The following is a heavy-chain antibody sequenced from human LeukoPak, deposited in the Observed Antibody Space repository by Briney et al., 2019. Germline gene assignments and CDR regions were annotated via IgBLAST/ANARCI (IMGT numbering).Heavy chain of an antibody. V-gene: IGHV1-2*06. CDR2: INPNSGGT. CDR1: GYTFTGYY. J-gene: IGHJ4*02. Sequence: ASVKVSCKASGYTFTGYYVHWVRQAPGQGLEWMGRINPNSGGTNYAQKFQGRVTMTRDTSISTAYMELSRLRSDDTAVYYCARAGGYSGYENDYWGQGTQVTVSS. D-gene: IGHD5-12*01. CDR3: ARAGGYSGYENDY.